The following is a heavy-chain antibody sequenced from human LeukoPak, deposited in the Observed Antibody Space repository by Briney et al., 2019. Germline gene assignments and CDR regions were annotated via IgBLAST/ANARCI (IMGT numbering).Heavy chain of an antibody. J-gene: IGHJ5*01. CDR1: GDSISSYY. CDR3: ARWTYVAGNWFIDS. Sequence: PSETLSLTCTVSGDSISSYYWSWVRQAPGNGLEWLANIKQDGSEKSYVDSVKGRFSISRDNAKNSLFLQMNSLRAQDTAVYYCARWTYVAGNWFIDSWGQGTLVTVSS. V-gene: IGHV3-7*03. CDR2: IKQDGSEK. D-gene: IGHD6-19*01.